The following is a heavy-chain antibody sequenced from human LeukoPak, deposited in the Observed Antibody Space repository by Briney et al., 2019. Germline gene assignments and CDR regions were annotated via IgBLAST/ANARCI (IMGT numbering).Heavy chain of an antibody. D-gene: IGHD2-21*02. CDR2: INQDGSGE. CDR3: AGPVVVTGVDAFDI. CDR1: GFTFSSYW. J-gene: IGHJ3*02. Sequence: PGGSLRLSCAASGFTFSSYWMTWVRQAPGKGLEWVANINQDGSGEYYVDSVKGRFTISRDNAKNSLFLQMNSLRVEDTAVYYCAGPVVVTGVDAFDIWGQGTMVTVSS. V-gene: IGHV3-7*01.